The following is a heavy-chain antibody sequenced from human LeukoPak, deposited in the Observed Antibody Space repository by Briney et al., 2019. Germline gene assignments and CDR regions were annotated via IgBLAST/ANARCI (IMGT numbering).Heavy chain of an antibody. D-gene: IGHD1-26*01. J-gene: IGHJ4*01. Sequence: GGSLRLACAASGFPFSGSAMHWVREASGKGLEWVGRIRSKANSYATAYAASVKGRFTISRDDSKHKAYLQMNSLKTEDTAVYYSTRRELPSSDGFDYWGHGTLVTVSS. V-gene: IGHV3-73*01. CDR3: TRRELPSSDGFDY. CDR1: GFPFSGSA. CDR2: IRSKANSYAT.